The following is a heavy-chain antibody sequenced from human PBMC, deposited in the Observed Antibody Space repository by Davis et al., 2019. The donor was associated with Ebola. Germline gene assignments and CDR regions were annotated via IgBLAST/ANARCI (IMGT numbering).Heavy chain of an antibody. J-gene: IGHJ4*02. Sequence: PGGSLRLSCAASGFTFSSYDMHWVRQATGKGLEWVSAIGTAGDTYYPGSVKGRFTISREKAKYSLYLQMNSLRGEDTAVYYCARAGFGEIYFDYWGQGTLVTVSS. V-gene: IGHV3-13*01. D-gene: IGHD3-10*01. CDR1: GFTFSSYD. CDR3: ARAGFGEIYFDY. CDR2: IGTAGDT.